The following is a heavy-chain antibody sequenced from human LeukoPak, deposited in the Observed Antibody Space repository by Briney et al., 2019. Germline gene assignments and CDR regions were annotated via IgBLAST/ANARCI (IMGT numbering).Heavy chain of an antibody. CDR1: GGSFSGYY. D-gene: IGHD1-26*01. Sequence: SETLSLTCAVYGGSFSGYYWSWIRQPPGKGLEWIGEINHGGGTNYNPSLKSRVTISVDTSKNQFSLNLYSVTAADTAVYYCARGGSGSYRDFDYWGQGTLVTVSS. CDR2: INHGGGT. V-gene: IGHV4-34*01. J-gene: IGHJ4*02. CDR3: ARGGSGSYRDFDY.